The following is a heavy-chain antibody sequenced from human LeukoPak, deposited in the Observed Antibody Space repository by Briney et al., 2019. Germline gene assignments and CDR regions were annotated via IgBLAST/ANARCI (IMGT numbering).Heavy chain of an antibody. CDR3: ARSVVWFGELPFFDY. CDR2: IYYSGST. D-gene: IGHD3-10*01. V-gene: IGHV4-39*01. CDR1: GGSISSSSSY. Sequence: PSETLSLTCTVSGGSISSSSSYWGWIRQPPGKGLEWIGSIYYSGSTYYNPSLKSRVTISVDTSKNQFSLKLSSVTAADTAVYYCARSVVWFGELPFFDYWGQGTLVTVSS. J-gene: IGHJ4*02.